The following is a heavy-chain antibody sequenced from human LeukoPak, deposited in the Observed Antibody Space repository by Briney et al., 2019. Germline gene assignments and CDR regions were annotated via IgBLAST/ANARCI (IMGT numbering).Heavy chain of an antibody. V-gene: IGHV4-34*01. CDR2: INHSGST. D-gene: IGHD3-10*01. J-gene: IGHJ4*02. CDR3: ARNLYGAGSYYYY. Sequence: SETLSLTCAVYGGSFRGYYWSWIRQPPGKGLGWIGEINHSGSTNYNPSLKSRVTISVDTSKNQFSLKLSSVTAADTAVYYCARNLYGAGSYYYYWGQGTLVTVSS. CDR1: GGSFRGYY.